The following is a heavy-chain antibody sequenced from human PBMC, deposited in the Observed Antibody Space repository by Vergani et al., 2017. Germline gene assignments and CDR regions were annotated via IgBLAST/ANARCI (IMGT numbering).Heavy chain of an antibody. J-gene: IGHJ5*02. CDR2: ITWNGDTT. V-gene: IGHV3-43*01. Sequence: EVQLVESGGGVVQPGGSLRLSCAASGFPSDDYAMHWVRQVPGKGLEWISLITWNGDTTYYADSVRGRFTISRDNTKNSVSLQMNSLRPEDTAFYYCAKNGKNNGYNWFDPWGQGTQVTVSS. D-gene: IGHD1/OR15-1a*01. CDR3: AKNGKNNGYNWFDP. CDR1: GFPSDDYA.